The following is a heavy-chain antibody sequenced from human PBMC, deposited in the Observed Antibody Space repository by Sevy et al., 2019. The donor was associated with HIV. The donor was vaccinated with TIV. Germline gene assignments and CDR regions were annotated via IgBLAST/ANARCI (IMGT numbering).Heavy chain of an antibody. J-gene: IGHJ6*02. CDR3: AKDGGLVRYFDWSYYYYGMDV. V-gene: IGHV3-23*01. D-gene: IGHD3-9*01. CDR2: ISGSGGST. CDR1: GFTFSSYA. Sequence: GGSLRLSCAASGFTFSSYAMSWARQAPGKGLEWVSAISGSGGSTYYADSVKGRFPISRDNSKNTVYRKMNSLRAEDTDVYYCAKDGGLVRYFDWSYYYYGMDVWGQGTTVTVSS.